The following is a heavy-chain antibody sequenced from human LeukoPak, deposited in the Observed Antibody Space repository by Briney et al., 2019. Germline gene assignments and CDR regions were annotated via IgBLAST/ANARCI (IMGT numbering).Heavy chain of an antibody. D-gene: IGHD6-6*01. Sequence: GGSLRLSCAASGFTFSSYGMHWVRQAPGKGLEWVAVIWYGGSNKYYADSVKGRFTISRDNSKNTLYLQMNSLRAEDTAVYYCAKDQEYSSSSGLGNWGQGTLVTVSS. J-gene: IGHJ4*02. CDR2: IWYGGSNK. CDR1: GFTFSSYG. CDR3: AKDQEYSSSSGLGN. V-gene: IGHV3-30*02.